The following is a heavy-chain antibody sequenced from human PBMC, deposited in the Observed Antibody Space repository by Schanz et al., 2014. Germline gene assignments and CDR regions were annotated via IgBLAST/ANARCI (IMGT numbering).Heavy chain of an antibody. D-gene: IGHD3-10*01. CDR2: IGNGGVTI. V-gene: IGHV3-11*01. J-gene: IGHJ4*02. CDR1: GFPFSDYF. CDR3: ARIGGSVFDD. Sequence: QVQLVDSGGGLVKPGGSLRLSCTASGFPFSDYFMAWIRQPPGRGLEWVSYIGNGGVTIYYADSVKGRFTISRDNSKNSLYLQMNSLRAEDTAVYYCARIGGSVFDDWAQGTLVTVSS.